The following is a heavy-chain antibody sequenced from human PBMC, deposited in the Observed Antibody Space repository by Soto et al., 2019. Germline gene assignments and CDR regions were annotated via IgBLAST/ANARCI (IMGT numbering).Heavy chain of an antibody. CDR2: IYYSGGT. J-gene: IGHJ6*02. CDR1: GGSISSSSYY. D-gene: IGHD3-22*01. Sequence: SETLSLTCTVSGGSISSSSYYWGWIRQPPGKGLEWIGSIYYSGGTYYNPSLKSRVTISVDTSKNQFSLKLSSVTAADTAVYYCASISRRGSGRRKAGYYYDSSGYWQSYYYYGMDVWGQGTTVTVSS. V-gene: IGHV4-39*01. CDR3: ASISRRGSGRRKAGYYYDSSGYWQSYYYYGMDV.